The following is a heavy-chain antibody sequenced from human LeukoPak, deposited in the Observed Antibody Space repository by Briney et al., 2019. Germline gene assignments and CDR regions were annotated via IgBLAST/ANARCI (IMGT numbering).Heavy chain of an antibody. J-gene: IGHJ4*02. CDR1: GYTFTSYA. Sequence: ASLKVSCKASGYTFTSYAMHWVRHAPGQGLERMGWITPSGGTNYPQKFQGRVATTTDTSTTTAYMDLGRLTSDDTAVYYGARDRYGDGFAHFDYWGQGALVTVSS. D-gene: IGHD5-24*01. CDR2: ITPSGGT. CDR3: ARDRYGDGFAHFDY. V-gene: IGHV1-2*02.